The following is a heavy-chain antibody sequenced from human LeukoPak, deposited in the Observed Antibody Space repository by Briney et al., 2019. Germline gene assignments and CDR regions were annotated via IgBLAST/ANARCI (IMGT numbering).Heavy chain of an antibody. V-gene: IGHV3-53*01. CDR2: IYSVGST. CDR3: ARDLRDSRGSYGSDY. D-gene: IGHD1-26*01. CDR1: GFTVSTNY. J-gene: IGHJ4*02. Sequence: PGGSLRLSCAASGFTVSTNYMSWVRQAPGKGLEWGSVIYSVGSTHYADSVKGRFTMSRDTSKNTLYLQMNNLRPEDTAVHFCARDLRDSRGSYGSDYWGEGTLVTVSS.